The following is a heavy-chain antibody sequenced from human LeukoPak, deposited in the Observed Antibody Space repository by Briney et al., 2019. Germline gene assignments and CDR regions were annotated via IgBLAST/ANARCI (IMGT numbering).Heavy chain of an antibody. CDR3: ARGGVRRGGSGYLWSWFDP. CDR1: GFTFPNYW. CDR2: IRQDGSEK. D-gene: IGHD3-22*01. J-gene: IGHJ5*02. V-gene: IGHV3-7*03. Sequence: GGSLRLSCVASGFTFPNYWMSWVRQAPGKGLEWVANIRQDGSEKFYVDSVKGRFTISRDNDKSSLYLQMNSLRGEDTAVYYCARGGVRRGGSGYLWSWFDPWGQGTLVTVSS.